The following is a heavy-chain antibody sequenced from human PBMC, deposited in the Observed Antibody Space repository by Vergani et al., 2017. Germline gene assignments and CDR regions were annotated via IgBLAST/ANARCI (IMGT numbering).Heavy chain of an antibody. Sequence: QVQLVESGGGVVQPGRSLRLSCAASGFTFSSYAMHWVRQAPGKGLEWGAVISYDGSNKYYADSVKGRFTSSRDNSKNTLYLQMNSLRAEDTAVYYCARVQGDIVVVPAVRGYMDVWGKGTTVTVSS. CDR1: GFTFSSYA. J-gene: IGHJ6*03. CDR2: ISYDGSNK. CDR3: ARVQGDIVVVPAVRGYMDV. V-gene: IGHV3-30-3*01. D-gene: IGHD2-2*01.